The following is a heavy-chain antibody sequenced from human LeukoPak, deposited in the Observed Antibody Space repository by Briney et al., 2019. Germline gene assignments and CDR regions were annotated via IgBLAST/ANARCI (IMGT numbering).Heavy chain of an antibody. J-gene: IGHJ3*02. CDR2: IYSGGST. CDR1: GFTVSSNY. Sequence: GGSLRLSCAAPGFTVSSNYMSWVRQAPGKGLEWVSVIYSGGSTYYADSVKGRFTISRDNSKNTLYLQMNSLKTEDTAVYYCTTDKEDPFDDAFDIWGQGTMVTVSS. V-gene: IGHV3-53*01. CDR3: TTDKEDPFDDAFDI.